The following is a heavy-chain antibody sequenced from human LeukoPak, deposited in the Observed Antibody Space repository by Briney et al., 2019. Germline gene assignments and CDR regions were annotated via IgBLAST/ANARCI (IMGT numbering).Heavy chain of an antibody. Sequence: GGSLRLSCAASGFTFSSYWMHWVRQAPGKGLVWVSRINSDGNTTNYADSVKGRFTISRDNAKNTLYLQMNSLRAEDTAVYYCAKGGSYRSQPYFDYWGQGTPVTVSS. J-gene: IGHJ4*02. CDR2: INSDGNTT. CDR1: GFTFSSYW. D-gene: IGHD3-16*02. V-gene: IGHV3-74*01. CDR3: AKGGSYRSQPYFDY.